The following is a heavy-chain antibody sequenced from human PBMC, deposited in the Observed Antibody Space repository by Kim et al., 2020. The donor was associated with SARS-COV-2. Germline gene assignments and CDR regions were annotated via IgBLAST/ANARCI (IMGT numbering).Heavy chain of an antibody. Sequence: SETLSLTCSVYGGSFSGYYWSWIRQPPGKGLEWIGEINHSGSTNYNPSLKSRVTISVDTSKNQFSLKLCSVTAADTAVYYCARGHLSITGTHVWGQGTTVTVSS. CDR2: INHSGST. CDR3: ARGHLSITGTHV. CDR1: GGSFSGYY. J-gene: IGHJ6*02. D-gene: IGHD1-20*01. V-gene: IGHV4-34*01.